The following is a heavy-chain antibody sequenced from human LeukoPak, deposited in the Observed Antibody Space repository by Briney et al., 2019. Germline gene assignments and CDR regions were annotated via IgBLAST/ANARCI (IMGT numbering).Heavy chain of an antibody. Sequence: GGSLRLSCAASGFTFSTYSMNWVRQAPGKGLEWVSYISSSSSTIYYADSVKGRFTISRDNAKNSLYLQMNSLRAEDTAVYYCPRDLPYYGSGSYYPFDYWGQGTLVTVSS. CDR1: GFTFSTYS. J-gene: IGHJ4*02. CDR3: PRDLPYYGSGSYYPFDY. CDR2: ISSSSSTI. V-gene: IGHV3-48*01. D-gene: IGHD3-10*01.